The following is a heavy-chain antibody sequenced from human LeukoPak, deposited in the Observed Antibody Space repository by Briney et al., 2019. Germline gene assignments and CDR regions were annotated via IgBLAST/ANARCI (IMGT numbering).Heavy chain of an antibody. CDR2: IYYSGST. J-gene: IGHJ4*02. V-gene: IGHV4-59*08. Sequence: PSETLSLTCTVSGGSISSYYWSWIRQPPGKGLEWIGYIYYSGSTNYNPSLKSRVTISVDASKNQFSLKLSSVTAADTGVYYCARTYDYIWGSFRSHSFDSWGQGTLVTVSS. CDR3: ARTYDYIWGSFRSHSFDS. D-gene: IGHD3-16*02. CDR1: GGSISSYY.